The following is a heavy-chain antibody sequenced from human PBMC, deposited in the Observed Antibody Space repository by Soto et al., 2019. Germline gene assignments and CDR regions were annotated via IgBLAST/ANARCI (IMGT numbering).Heavy chain of an antibody. CDR3: AKGGEYSSCWDNLDY. CDR1: GFTFSSYA. D-gene: IGHD6-19*01. Sequence: EVQLLESGGGLVQPGGSLRLSCAASGFTFSSYAMSWVRQAPGKGLEWVSVISGGGGSTYYADSVKGRFTISRDNSKKTLCLKRNSLGAEETAVYYCAKGGEYSSCWDNLDYGAQGPRVPVSS. CDR2: ISGGGGST. V-gene: IGHV3-23*01. J-gene: IGHJ4*02.